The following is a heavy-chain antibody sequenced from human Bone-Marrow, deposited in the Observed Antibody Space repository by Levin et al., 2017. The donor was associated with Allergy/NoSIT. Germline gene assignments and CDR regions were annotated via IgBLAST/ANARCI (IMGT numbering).Heavy chain of an antibody. CDR2: ISGSGRTT. V-gene: IGHV3-23*01. CDR1: AFTFCDHA. Sequence: HPGGSLRLSCAASAFTFCDHAMSWVRQAPGKGLEWVSSISGSGRTTYYADSVKGRFTISRDNSTDTLYLQMNSLRAEDTAVYYCAKDRDILTGYADFWGQGTLVTVSS. J-gene: IGHJ4*02. CDR3: AKDRDILTGYADF. D-gene: IGHD3-9*01.